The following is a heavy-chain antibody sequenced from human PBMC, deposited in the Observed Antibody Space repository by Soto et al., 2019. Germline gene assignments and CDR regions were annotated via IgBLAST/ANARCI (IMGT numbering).Heavy chain of an antibody. V-gene: IGHV4-59*04. Sequence: PLEILSLTCAVYGGSFSGYYWSWIRQTPGRGLEWIGSIYFDGAAFYNPSLKSRVTLSVDTSRNQFSLNVNSVTAADTAIYYCARRGNNGGYLRSYDYWGQGSLVTVSS. J-gene: IGHJ4*02. D-gene: IGHD3-22*01. CDR1: GGSFSGYY. CDR3: ARRGNNGGYLRSYDY. CDR2: IYFDGAA.